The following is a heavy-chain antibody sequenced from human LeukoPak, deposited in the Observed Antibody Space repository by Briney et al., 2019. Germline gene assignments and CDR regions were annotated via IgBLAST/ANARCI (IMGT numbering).Heavy chain of an antibody. V-gene: IGHV3-66*01. J-gene: IGHJ4*02. CDR1: GVTVSSNH. CDR2: IYSGGGT. Sequence: GGSLRLSCAVSGVTVSSNHMSWVRQAPGKGLEWVSAIYSGGGTYYADSVKGRFTLSRDISKNTLYLQMNSLRAEDAAVYYCVRDASWGQGTLVTVSS. CDR3: VRDAS.